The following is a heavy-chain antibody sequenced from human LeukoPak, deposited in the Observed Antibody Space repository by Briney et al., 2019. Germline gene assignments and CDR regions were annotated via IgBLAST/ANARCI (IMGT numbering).Heavy chain of an antibody. Sequence: GTSLRLSCAASEFTFISYAMHWVRQAPGKGLEWVAVISYDGSNKYYADSVKGRFTISRDNSKNTLYLQMNSLTAEDTAVYYCARDTGHLILGDYWGQGTLVIVSS. J-gene: IGHJ4*02. D-gene: IGHD7-27*01. CDR3: ARDTGHLILGDY. CDR1: EFTFISYA. V-gene: IGHV3-30-3*01. CDR2: ISYDGSNK.